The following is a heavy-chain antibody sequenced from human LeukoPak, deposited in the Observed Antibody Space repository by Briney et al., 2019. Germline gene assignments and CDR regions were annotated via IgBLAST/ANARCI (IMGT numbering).Heavy chain of an antibody. CDR2: ISGSGGST. Sequence: GGSLRLSCAASGFTFSSYAMGWVRQAPGKGLEWVSPISGSGGSTYYADSVKGRFTISRDNSKNTLYLQMNSLRAEDTAVYYCAKDYYDSSGYYAHAEYFQHWGQGTLVTVSS. J-gene: IGHJ1*01. D-gene: IGHD3-22*01. V-gene: IGHV3-23*01. CDR3: AKDYYDSSGYYAHAEYFQH. CDR1: GFTFSSYA.